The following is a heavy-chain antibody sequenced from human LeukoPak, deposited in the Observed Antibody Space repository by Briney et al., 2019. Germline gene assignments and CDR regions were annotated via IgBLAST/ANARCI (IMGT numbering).Heavy chain of an antibody. CDR2: ISYDGSNK. CDR3: ARGPSIVVVVAATTSSYAPIDY. J-gene: IGHJ4*02. D-gene: IGHD2-15*01. CDR1: GFIFDDYA. Sequence: GRSLRLSCAASGFIFDDYAMHWVRQAPGKGLEWVAVISYDGSNKYYADSVKGRFTISRDNSKNTLYLQMNSLRAEDTAVYYCARGPSIVVVVAATTSSYAPIDYWGQGTLVTVSS. V-gene: IGHV3-30-3*01.